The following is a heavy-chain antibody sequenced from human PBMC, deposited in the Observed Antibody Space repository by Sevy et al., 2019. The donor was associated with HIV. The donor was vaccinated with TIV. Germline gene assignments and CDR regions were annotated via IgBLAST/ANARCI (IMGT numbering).Heavy chain of an antibody. D-gene: IGHD6-6*01. CDR3: ARALEIYRSSGYWFDP. J-gene: IGHJ5*02. CDR2: ISPSGGNT. CDR1: GYTLTTYY. Sequence: ASVKVSCKASGYTLTTYYMHWVRQAPGQGLEWMGIISPSGGNTNYAQKFQGRVTMTRDTSTSTVYMELSRLRSEDTAVYYCARALEIYRSSGYWFDPWGQRTLVTVSS. V-gene: IGHV1-46*01.